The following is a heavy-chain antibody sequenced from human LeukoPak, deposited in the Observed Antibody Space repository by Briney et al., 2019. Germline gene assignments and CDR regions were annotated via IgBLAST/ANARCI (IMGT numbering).Heavy chain of an antibody. CDR3: ARGTYYYDSSGYYFDY. CDR1: SGSISSGGYS. Sequence: PSETLSLTCTVSSGSISSGGYSWSWIRQPPGKGLEWIGYIYHSGSTYYNPSLKSRVTISVDRSKNQFSLKLSSVTAADTAVYYCARGTYYYDSSGYYFDYWGQGTLVTVSS. D-gene: IGHD3-22*01. V-gene: IGHV4-30-2*01. J-gene: IGHJ4*02. CDR2: IYHSGST.